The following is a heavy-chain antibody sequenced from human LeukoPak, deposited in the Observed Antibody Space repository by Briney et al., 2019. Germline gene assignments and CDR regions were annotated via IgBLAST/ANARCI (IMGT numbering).Heavy chain of an antibody. V-gene: IGHV3-23*01. Sequence: PGGSLRLSCAASGFTFSNYAMSWVRQAPGKGLEWVSAISGSGDTTYYADSVKGRFTLSRDNSNHTLYLQMPSLRAEDTAVYYCAKSVVPGGAYYFDYWGQGTLVTVSS. CDR1: GFTFSNYA. D-gene: IGHD5/OR15-5a*01. J-gene: IGHJ4*02. CDR3: AKSVVPGGAYYFDY. CDR2: ISGSGDTT.